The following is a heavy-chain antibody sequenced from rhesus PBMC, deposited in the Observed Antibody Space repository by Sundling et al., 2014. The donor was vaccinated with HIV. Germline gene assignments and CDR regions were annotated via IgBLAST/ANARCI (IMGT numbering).Heavy chain of an antibody. CDR3: ARDDELRAPFDY. CDR1: GGSISSSY. Sequence: QLQLQESGPGLVKPSETLSVTCAVSGGSISSSYWSWIRQAPGKGLEWIGDIYGNSASTYYNLSLKNRVTISKDTSKNQFSLKLSSVTAADTAVYYCARDDELRAPFDYWGQGVLVTVSS. V-gene: IGHV4-169*02. CDR2: IYGNSAST. J-gene: IGHJ4*01. D-gene: IGHD2-15*01.